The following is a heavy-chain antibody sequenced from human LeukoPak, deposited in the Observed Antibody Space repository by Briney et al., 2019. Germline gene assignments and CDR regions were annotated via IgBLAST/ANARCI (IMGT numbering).Heavy chain of an antibody. CDR3: ARDKSDKGHDC. CDR2: VSNGGSSSI. D-gene: IGHD3-9*01. CDR1: GFTLSDYY. J-gene: IGHJ4*02. V-gene: IGHV3-11*01. Sequence: GGSLRLSCAASGFTLSDYYMTWIRQAPGKGLEWVSYVSNGGSSSILYADSVKGRFTVFRDYAKNSLYLQMNSLRADDTGVYYCARDKSDKGHDCWGQGTLVTVSS.